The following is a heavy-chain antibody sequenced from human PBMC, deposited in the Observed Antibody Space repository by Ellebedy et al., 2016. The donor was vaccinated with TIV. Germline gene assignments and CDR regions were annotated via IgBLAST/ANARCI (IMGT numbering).Heavy chain of an antibody. V-gene: IGHV4-39*07. J-gene: IGHJ4*02. D-gene: IGHD1-1*01. CDR2: VYYSGSP. CDR3: ARGGPEYDNSSPHY. CDR1: GGSVSSTRYY. Sequence: MPSETLSLTCSVSGGSVSSTRYYWAWIRQPPGKGLEWIGSVYYSGSPYYNPSLKSRVTISVDTSKNQFSLKLSSVTAADTAVYYCARGGPEYDNSSPHYWGQGTPVTVSS.